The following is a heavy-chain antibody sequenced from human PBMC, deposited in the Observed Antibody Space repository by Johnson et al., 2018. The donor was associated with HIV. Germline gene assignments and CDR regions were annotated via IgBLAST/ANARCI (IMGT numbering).Heavy chain of an antibody. D-gene: IGHD3-22*01. CDR2: IRYDGSGK. CDR1: GFVLSDYV. V-gene: IGHV3-30*02. J-gene: IGHJ3*02. Sequence: QVQLVESGGRVVRPGGSLTLSCAASGFVLSDYVMHWVRQAPGKGLDWVTFIRYDGSGKYYADSVNGRFTISRYNSKNTLYLQMNSLRAEDTAVYYCAKDVGNYWPNAFDIWGQGTTVTVSS. CDR3: AKDVGNYWPNAFDI.